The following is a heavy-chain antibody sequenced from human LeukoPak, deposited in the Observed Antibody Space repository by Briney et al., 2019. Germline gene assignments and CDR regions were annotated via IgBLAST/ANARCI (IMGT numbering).Heavy chain of an antibody. V-gene: IGHV4-4*07. CDR3: ARVRSGAFDF. Sequence: SETLSLTCSVSGDVTNYYWVWIRQPDGKGLEWIGRIYSSGSTNYNPSLQSRVTMSVDTSTNHFSLKLSSMTAADTAVYYCARVRSGAFDFWGQGTMVTVSS. D-gene: IGHD6-19*01. CDR1: GDVTNYY. CDR2: IYSSGST. J-gene: IGHJ3*01.